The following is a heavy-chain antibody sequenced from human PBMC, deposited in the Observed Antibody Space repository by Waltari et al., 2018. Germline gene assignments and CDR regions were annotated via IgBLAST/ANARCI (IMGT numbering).Heavy chain of an antibody. CDR2: IRSKDYGGTT. V-gene: IGHV3-49*04. CDR1: GLPLGDYA. Sequence: EVQLVESGGDLVQPGRSLRLSCTASGLPLGDYAMTWVRQVPGKGLEWVALIRSKDYGGTTKYAASVKGRFTISRDESKNIAYLQMNSLETEDTAMYFCTRVRSWGLLEYWGQGTLVTVSS. D-gene: IGHD3-16*01. CDR3: TRVRSWGLLEY. J-gene: IGHJ4*02.